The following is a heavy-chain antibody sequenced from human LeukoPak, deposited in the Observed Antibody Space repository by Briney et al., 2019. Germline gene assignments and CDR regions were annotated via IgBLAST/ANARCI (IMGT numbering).Heavy chain of an antibody. CDR1: GFTFDDYA. J-gene: IGHJ4*02. CDR2: ITWNGGHT. CDR3: AKDRSYNSYFDY. Sequence: PGGSLRLSCAASGFTFDDYAMHWVRQVPGKGLEWISLITWNGGHTYYADSVKGRFTISRDNIKNSLYLQMNSLRPEDTALYYCAKDRSYNSYFDYWGQGTLVTV. V-gene: IGHV3-43D*04. D-gene: IGHD5-24*01.